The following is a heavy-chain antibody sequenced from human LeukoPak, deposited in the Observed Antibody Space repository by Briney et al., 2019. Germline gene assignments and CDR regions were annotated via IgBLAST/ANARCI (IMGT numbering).Heavy chain of an antibody. J-gene: IGHJ4*02. D-gene: IGHD4-23*01. CDR1: GGSFSGYY. V-gene: IGHV4-34*01. CDR3: AREPSHGGHDY. Sequence: NPSETLSLTCAVYGGSFSGYYWSWIRQPPGKGLEWIGEINHSGSTNYNPSLKSRVTISVDTSKNQFSLKLSSVTAADTAVYYCAREPSHGGHDYWGQGTLVTVSS. CDR2: INHSGST.